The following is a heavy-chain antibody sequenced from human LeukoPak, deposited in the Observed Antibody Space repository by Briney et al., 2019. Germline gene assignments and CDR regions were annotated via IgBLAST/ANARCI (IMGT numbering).Heavy chain of an antibody. CDR3: ARAYYYASSGYGASYYFDY. CDR1: GFTFDDYA. D-gene: IGHD3-22*01. J-gene: IGHJ4*02. CDR2: IRWNSGSI. Sequence: GRSLRLSCAASGFTFDDYAMHWVRQAPGKGLEWVSGIRWNSGSIGYADSVKGRFTISRANAKHSLYLQLHSLRAEDMALYYCARAYYYASSGYGASYYFDYWGQGTLVTVSS. V-gene: IGHV3-9*03.